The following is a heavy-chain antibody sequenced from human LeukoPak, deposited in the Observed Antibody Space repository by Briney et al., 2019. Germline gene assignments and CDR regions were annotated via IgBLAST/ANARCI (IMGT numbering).Heavy chain of an antibody. V-gene: IGHV3-30*03. J-gene: IGHJ4*02. D-gene: IGHD3-16*02. CDR1: GFTFSSYS. Sequence: GGSLRLSCAASGFTFSSYSMNWVRQAPGKGLEWVAVISYDGSNKYYADSVKGRFTISRDNSKNTLYLQMNSLRAEDTAVYYCAREIGVWWSYRSAFDYWGQGTLVTVSS. CDR3: AREIGVWWSYRSAFDY. CDR2: ISYDGSNK.